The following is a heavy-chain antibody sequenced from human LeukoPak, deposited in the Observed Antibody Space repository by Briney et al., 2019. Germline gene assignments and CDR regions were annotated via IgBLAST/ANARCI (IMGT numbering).Heavy chain of an antibody. V-gene: IGHV4-61*01. D-gene: IGHD6-19*01. J-gene: IGHJ3*02. CDR3: ARDSSGWYVGDAFDI. CDR1: GGSVSSGSYY. Sequence: PSETLSLTCTVSGGSVSSGSYYWSWIRQPPGKGLEWIGYIYYSGSTNYNPSLKGRVTISVDTSKNQFSLKLSSVTAADTAVYYCARDSSGWYVGDAFDIWGQGTMVTVSS. CDR2: IYYSGST.